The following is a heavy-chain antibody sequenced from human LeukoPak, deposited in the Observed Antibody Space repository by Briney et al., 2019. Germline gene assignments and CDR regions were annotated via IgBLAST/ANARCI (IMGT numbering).Heavy chain of an antibody. V-gene: IGHV4-4*07. CDR2: IYTSGST. D-gene: IGHD3-10*01. CDR1: GGSISSYY. J-gene: IGHJ6*03. CDR3: ARGITMVRGAEGMDV. Sequence: SQTLSLTCTVSGGSISSYYWSWIRQPAGQGLELIGRIYTSGSTNYNPSLKRRVTMSVDTSKDQFSLKLSSVTAADTAVYYCARGITMVRGAEGMDVWGKGTTVTVSS.